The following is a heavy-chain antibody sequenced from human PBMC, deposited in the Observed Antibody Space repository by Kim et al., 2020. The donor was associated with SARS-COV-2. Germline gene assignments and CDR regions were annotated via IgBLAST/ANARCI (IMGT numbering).Heavy chain of an antibody. CDR2: TYYSGRT. CDR1: GGSISSGGYY. J-gene: IGHJ4*02. Sequence: SETLSLTCTVSGGSISSGGYYWSWIRQHPGKGLEWIGYTYYSGRTYYNPSLKSRVTISVDTSKNQFSLKLSSVTAAATAVYYCERTRITMIVVVIHFDYWGQGTLVTDSS. CDR3: ERTRITMIVVVIHFDY. V-gene: IGHV4-31*03. D-gene: IGHD3-22*01.